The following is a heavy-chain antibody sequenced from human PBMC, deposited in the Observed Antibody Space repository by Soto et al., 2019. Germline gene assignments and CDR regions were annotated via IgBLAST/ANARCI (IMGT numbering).Heavy chain of an antibody. CDR3: ARASMVRLYYYYYGMDA. V-gene: IGHV4-30-2*01. CDR2: IYHSGST. D-gene: IGHD3-10*01. Sequence: PSETLSLTCAVSGGSISSGGYSWSWIRQPPGKGLEWIGYIYHSGSTYYNPSLKSRVTISVDTSKNQFSLKLSSVTAADTAVYYCARASMVRLYYYYYGMDAWGQGTTVTVSS. CDR1: GGSISSGGYS. J-gene: IGHJ6*02.